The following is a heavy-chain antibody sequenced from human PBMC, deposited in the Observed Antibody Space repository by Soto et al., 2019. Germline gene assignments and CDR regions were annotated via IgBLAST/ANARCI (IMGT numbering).Heavy chain of an antibody. CDR3: AKGPSYYDFWSGYGDAFDI. Sequence: PGGSLRLSCAASGFTFSSYGMHWVRQAPGKGLEWVAVISYDGSNKYYADSVKGRFTISRDNSKNTLYLQMNSLRAEDTAVYYCAKGPSYYDFWSGYGDAFDIWGQGTMVTVSS. J-gene: IGHJ3*02. CDR2: ISYDGSNK. V-gene: IGHV3-30*18. D-gene: IGHD3-3*01. CDR1: GFTFSSYG.